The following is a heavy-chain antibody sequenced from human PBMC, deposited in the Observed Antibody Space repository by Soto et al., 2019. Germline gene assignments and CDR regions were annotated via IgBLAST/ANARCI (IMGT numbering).Heavy chain of an antibody. J-gene: IGHJ4*02. Sequence: EVQLLESGGGLVKPGGSLRLSCTASGFTFSSYSMNWVRRAPGKGLAWVSSISSSSSFIYSAGPGKGRLTISRDNAQTSLYPHMHSQRAENTAVYYCAVSEETGTPYFGHWGQGTLGTFSS. V-gene: IGHV3-21*01. CDR2: ISSSSSFI. CDR3: AVSEETGTPYFGH. D-gene: IGHD1-7*01. CDR1: GFTFSSYS.